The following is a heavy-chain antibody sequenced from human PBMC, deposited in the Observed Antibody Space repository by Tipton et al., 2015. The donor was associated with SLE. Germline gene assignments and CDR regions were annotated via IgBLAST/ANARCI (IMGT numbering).Heavy chain of an antibody. CDR1: GGSISNYY. CDR2: IYYSGST. D-gene: IGHD3-22*01. V-gene: IGHV4-59*01. CDR3: ARAGYYDTSPWGFDL. J-gene: IGHJ2*01. Sequence: LRLSCTVSGGSISNYYWSWIRQSPGKGLEWIGYIYYSGSTNYNSSLKSRVTISVDTSKNQCSLNLSSVTAADTAVYYCARAGYYDTSPWGFDLWGRGTLVTVSS.